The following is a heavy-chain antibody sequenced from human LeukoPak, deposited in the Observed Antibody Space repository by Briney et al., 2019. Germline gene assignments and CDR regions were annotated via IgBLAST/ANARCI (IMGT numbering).Heavy chain of an antibody. CDR1: GGTFSSYA. D-gene: IGHD2-2*01. Sequence: ASVKVSCKASGGTFSSYAISWVRQAPGQGLEWMGGIIPIFGTANYAQKFQGRVTITADESTGTAYMELSSLRSEDTAVYYCARLCSSTSCYVDYWGQGTLVTVSS. V-gene: IGHV1-69*13. CDR3: ARLCSSTSCYVDY. J-gene: IGHJ4*02. CDR2: IIPIFGTA.